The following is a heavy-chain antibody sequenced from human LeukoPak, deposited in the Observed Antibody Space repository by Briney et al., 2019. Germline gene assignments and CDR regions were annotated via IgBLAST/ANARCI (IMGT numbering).Heavy chain of an antibody. J-gene: IGHJ4*02. CDR3: ATSLLLRFGELQDY. Sequence: PGGSLRLSCAASGFTFSTYWMHWARQAPGKGLVWVSRINTDGSSRTYADSVKGRFTISRDNAKNTVCLQMNSLRAEDTAVYYCATSLLLRFGELQDYWGQGTLVTVSS. CDR2: INTDGSSR. CDR1: GFTFSTYW. D-gene: IGHD3-10*01. V-gene: IGHV3-74*01.